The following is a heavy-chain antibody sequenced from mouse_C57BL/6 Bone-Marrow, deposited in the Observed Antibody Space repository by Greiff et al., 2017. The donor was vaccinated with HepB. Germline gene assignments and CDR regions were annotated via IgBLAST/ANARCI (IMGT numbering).Heavy chain of an antibody. V-gene: IGHV5-6*01. CDR3: ARNWDYWYFDV. CDR2: ISSGGSYT. Sequence: EVQVVESGGDLVKPGGSLKLSCAASGFTFSSYGMSWVRQTPDKRLEWVATISSGGSYTYYPDSVKGRFTISRDNAKNTLYLQMSSLKSEDTAMYYCARNWDYWYFDVWGTGTTVTVSS. J-gene: IGHJ1*03. CDR1: GFTFSSYG. D-gene: IGHD4-1*01.